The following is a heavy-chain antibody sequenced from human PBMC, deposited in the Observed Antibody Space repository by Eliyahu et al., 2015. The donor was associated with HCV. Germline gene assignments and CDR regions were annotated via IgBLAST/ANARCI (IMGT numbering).Heavy chain of an antibody. V-gene: IGHV3-23*01. Sequence: EVQLLESGGGLVQPGGSLRLSCAASGFXFSSYAMSWVRQAPGKGLEWVSAXISGSGGSTYYADSVKGRFTISRDNSKNTLYLQMNSLRAEDTAVYYCAKGPYYYDSSGLDYWGQGTLVTVSS. CDR2: ISGSGGST. CDR1: GFXFSSYA. CDR3: AKGPYYYDSSGLDY. J-gene: IGHJ4*02. D-gene: IGHD3-22*01.